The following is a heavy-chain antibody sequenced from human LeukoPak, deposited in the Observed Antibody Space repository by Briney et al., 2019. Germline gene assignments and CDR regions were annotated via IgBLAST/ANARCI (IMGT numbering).Heavy chain of an antibody. V-gene: IGHV3-23*01. J-gene: IGHJ4*02. CDR1: GFTFTNYA. Sequence: PGGSLRLSCAASGFTFTNYAMTWVRQAPGKGLEWVSGISGSGGSTYYADSVKGRFTISRDNSKNTLYLQMTSLRAEDTAGYYCAKSPDFDFWSGSYFDYWGQGTLVTVSS. CDR3: AKSPDFDFWSGSYFDY. D-gene: IGHD3-3*01. CDR2: ISGSGGST.